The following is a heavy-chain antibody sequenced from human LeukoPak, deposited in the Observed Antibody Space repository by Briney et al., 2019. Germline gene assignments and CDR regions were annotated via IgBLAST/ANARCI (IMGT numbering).Heavy chain of an antibody. D-gene: IGHD3-3*01. CDR1: GFTFSSYS. Sequence: PGGSLRLSCAASGFTFSSYSMNWVRQAPGKGLEWVSSISSSSSYIYYADSVKGRFTISRDNSKNTLYLQMNSLRAEDTAVYYCAKHYDLWSGCYNDYWGQGTLVTVSS. J-gene: IGHJ4*02. CDR3: AKHYDLWSGCYNDY. V-gene: IGHV3-21*04. CDR2: ISSSSSYI.